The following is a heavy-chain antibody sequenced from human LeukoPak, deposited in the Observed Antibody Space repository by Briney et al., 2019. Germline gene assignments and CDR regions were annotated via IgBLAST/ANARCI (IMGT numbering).Heavy chain of an antibody. Sequence: PSETLSLTCTVSGVSISSYYWGWIRQPPGKGLEWIGSIYHSGSTYYNPSLESRVTISVDTSKNQFSLKLSSVTAADTAVYYCAKWRSGHTFDYWGQGTLVTVSS. CDR1: GVSISSYY. D-gene: IGHD2-8*01. CDR3: AKWRSGHTFDY. CDR2: IYHSGST. V-gene: IGHV4-38-2*02. J-gene: IGHJ4*02.